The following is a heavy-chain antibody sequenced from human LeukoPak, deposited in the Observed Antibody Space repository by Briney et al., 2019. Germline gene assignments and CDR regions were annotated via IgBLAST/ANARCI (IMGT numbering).Heavy chain of an antibody. CDR1: GFTFSTYS. D-gene: IGHD3-10*01. J-gene: IGHJ4*02. V-gene: IGHV3-48*04. CDR3: ARVYGSGSPFDY. Sequence: PGGSLRLSCAASGFTFSTYSMKWVRQAPGKGLEWVSYISGSSGTIYYAESVKGRFTISRDNAKNSLYLQMNSLRAEDTAVYYCARVYGSGSPFDYWGQGTLVTVSS. CDR2: ISGSSGTI.